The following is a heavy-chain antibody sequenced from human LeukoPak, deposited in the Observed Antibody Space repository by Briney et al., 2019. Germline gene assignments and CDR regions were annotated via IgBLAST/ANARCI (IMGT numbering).Heavy chain of an antibody. D-gene: IGHD3-10*01. CDR1: GFTFSSYG. CDR2: INHSGST. Sequence: GTLRLSCAASGFTFSSYGMSWIRQPPGKGLEWIGEINHSGSTNYNPSLKSRVTISVDTSKNQFSLKLSSVTAADTAVYYCARLSYFFSYWDQGTLVTVSS. CDR3: ARLSYFFSY. J-gene: IGHJ4*02. V-gene: IGHV4-34*01.